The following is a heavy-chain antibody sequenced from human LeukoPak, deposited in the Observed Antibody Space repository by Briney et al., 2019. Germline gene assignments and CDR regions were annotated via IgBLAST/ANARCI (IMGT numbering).Heavy chain of an antibody. D-gene: IGHD3-10*01. V-gene: IGHV3-7*03. CDR3: AGGMVPRTGYYGSGSYYNVRWFDP. J-gene: IGHJ5*02. Sequence: GGSLRLSCAASGFPFSSYLMSWLRQAPGKGLEGVANIKQDGCEKYYVDSVKGRFTISRDNAKTSLYLQMNSLRAEDTAVYYCAGGMVPRTGYYGSGSYYNVRWFDPWGQGTLVTVSS. CDR1: GFPFSSYL. CDR2: IKQDGCEK.